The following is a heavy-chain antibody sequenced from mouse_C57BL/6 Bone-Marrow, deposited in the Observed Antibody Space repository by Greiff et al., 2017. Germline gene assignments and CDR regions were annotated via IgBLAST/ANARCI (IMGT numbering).Heavy chain of an antibody. V-gene: IGHV1-81*01. CDR2: IYPRSGNT. D-gene: IGHD1-1*01. J-gene: IGHJ1*03. CDR1: GYTFTSYG. CDR3: ARDYYGRSYWYFDV. Sequence: QVQLQQSGAELARPGASVKLSCKASGYTFTSYGISWVKQRTGQGLEWIGEIYPRSGNTYYNEKFKGKATLTADKSSSTAYMELRSLTSEDSAVYVCARDYYGRSYWYFDVWGTGTTVTVSS.